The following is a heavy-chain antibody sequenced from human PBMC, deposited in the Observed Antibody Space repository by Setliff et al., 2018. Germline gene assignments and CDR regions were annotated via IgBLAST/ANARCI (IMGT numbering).Heavy chain of an antibody. CDR3: ARTMYSSSWYGAFDI. J-gene: IGHJ3*02. CDR2: ISSSSSYI. V-gene: IGHV3-21*04. CDR1: GFTFSSYE. D-gene: IGHD6-13*01. Sequence: PGGSLRLSCAASGFTFSSYEMNWVRQAPGKGLEWVSSISSSSSYIYYADSVKGRFTISRDNAKNSLYLQMNSLRAEDTAVYYCARTMYSSSWYGAFDIWGQGTMVTVSS.